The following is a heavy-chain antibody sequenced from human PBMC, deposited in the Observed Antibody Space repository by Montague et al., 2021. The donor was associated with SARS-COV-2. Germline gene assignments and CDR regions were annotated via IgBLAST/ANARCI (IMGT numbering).Heavy chain of an antibody. J-gene: IGHJ4*02. CDR2: INLSGST. CDR1: GGSFSGYY. D-gene: IGHD3-22*01. V-gene: IGHV4-34*01. CDR3: ARGTKRVLTYDYDSGGDVRDY. Sequence: SETLSLTCAVYGGSFSGYYWSWIRQPPGKGLEWIGEINLSGSTKYNPTLKSRVTITVDTSKNQFSLKLSSVTVAATAVYYCARGTKRVLTYDYDSGGDVRDYWGQGTLVTVSS.